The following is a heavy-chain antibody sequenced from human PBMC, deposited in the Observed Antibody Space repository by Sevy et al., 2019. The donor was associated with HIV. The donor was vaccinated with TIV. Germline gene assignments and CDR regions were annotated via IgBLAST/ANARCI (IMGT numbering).Heavy chain of an antibody. J-gene: IGHJ6*02. CDR3: ARDVKVGYYYDSSGRIDYYYYGMDV. CDR1: GFTFSSYA. D-gene: IGHD3-22*01. V-gene: IGHV3-30-3*01. CDR2: ISYDGSNK. Sequence: GGSLKLSCAASGFTFSSYAMHWVRQAPGKGLEWVAVISYDGSNKYYADSVKGRFTISRDNSKNTLYLQMNSLRAEDTAVYYCARDVKVGYYYDSSGRIDYYYYGMDVWGQGTTVTVSS.